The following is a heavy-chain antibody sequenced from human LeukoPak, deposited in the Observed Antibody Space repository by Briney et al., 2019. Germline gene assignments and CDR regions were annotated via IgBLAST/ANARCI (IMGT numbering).Heavy chain of an antibody. CDR3: ARGVLLWFGELFYYYGMDV. CDR2: IYHSGST. Sequence: SETLSLTCAVSGGCISSSNWWSWVRQPPGKGLEWIGEIYHSGSTNYNPSLKSRVTISVDKSKNQFSLKLSSVTAADTAVYYCARGVLLWFGELFYYYGMDVWGKGTTVTVSS. CDR1: GGCISSSNW. J-gene: IGHJ6*04. V-gene: IGHV4-4*02. D-gene: IGHD3-10*01.